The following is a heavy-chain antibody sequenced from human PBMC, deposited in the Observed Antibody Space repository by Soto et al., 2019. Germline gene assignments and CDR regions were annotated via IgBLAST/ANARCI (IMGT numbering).Heavy chain of an antibody. CDR1: GFTFTNAW. CDR2: IRSKTDGGTP. J-gene: IGHJ4*02. CDR3: TTEKGY. V-gene: IGHV3-15*07. Sequence: EVQLVESGGGLVKPGESLRLSCAASGFTFTNAWMNWVRQAPGKGLEWVGRIRSKTDGGTPDYAAPVKGRFTISRDDSKNSQHVQINRLKTDDTAIYYCTTEKGYWGQGTLVTVTS.